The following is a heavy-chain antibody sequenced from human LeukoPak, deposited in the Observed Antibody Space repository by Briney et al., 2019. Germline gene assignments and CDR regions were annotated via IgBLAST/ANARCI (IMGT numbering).Heavy chain of an antibody. V-gene: IGHV1-46*01. Sequence: ASVKVSCKASGYTFTSYYMHWVRQAPGQGLEWMGIINPSGGSTSYAQKFQGRVTMTRDMSISTAYMELSRLRSDDTAVYYCARSPDILTGENFDYWGQGTPVTVSS. CDR2: INPSGGST. D-gene: IGHD3-9*01. J-gene: IGHJ4*02. CDR1: GYTFTSYY. CDR3: ARSPDILTGENFDY.